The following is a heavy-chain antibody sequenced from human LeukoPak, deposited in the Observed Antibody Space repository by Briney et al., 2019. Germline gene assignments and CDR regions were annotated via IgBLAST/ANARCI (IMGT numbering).Heavy chain of an antibody. CDR1: GYSFTSYW. D-gene: IGHD1-7*01. Sequence: GESLKISCKGSGYSFTSYWIGWVRQMPGKGLEWMGIIYPGDSDTRYSPSFQGQVSISADKSISTAYLQWSSLKASDTAMYYCARQTGTTVGPNWFDPWGQGTLVTVSS. CDR3: ARQTGTTVGPNWFDP. V-gene: IGHV5-51*01. CDR2: IYPGDSDT. J-gene: IGHJ5*02.